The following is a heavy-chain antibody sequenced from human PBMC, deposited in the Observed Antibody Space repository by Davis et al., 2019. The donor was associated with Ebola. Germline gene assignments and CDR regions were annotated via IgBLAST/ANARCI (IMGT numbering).Heavy chain of an antibody. CDR1: GFTVSSNY. Sequence: GESLKISCAASGFTVSSNYMSWVRQAPGKGLEWVSVIYSGGSTYYADSVKGRFTISRDNSKNTLYGQMNSLRANDTALYYCAKGSRSDGSCYSGSDYWGQGTLVTVSS. CDR2: IYSGGST. V-gene: IGHV3-53*01. D-gene: IGHD2-15*01. CDR3: AKGSRSDGSCYSGSDY. J-gene: IGHJ4*02.